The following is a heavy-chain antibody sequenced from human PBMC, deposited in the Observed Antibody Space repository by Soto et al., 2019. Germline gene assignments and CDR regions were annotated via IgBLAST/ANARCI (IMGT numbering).Heavy chain of an antibody. CDR1: GYTFTSHD. D-gene: IGHD4-17*01. V-gene: IGHV1-8*01. J-gene: IGHJ4*02. Sequence: QVQLVQSGAEVKKSGASVKVSCKASGYTFTSHDINWVRQATGQGLEWMGWMNPNSGNTGYAQKFQGRVTMTRNTSITTAYMELSSLRSEDTAVYYCARWDYGVYARFDYWGQGTLVTVSS. CDR2: MNPNSGNT. CDR3: ARWDYGVYARFDY.